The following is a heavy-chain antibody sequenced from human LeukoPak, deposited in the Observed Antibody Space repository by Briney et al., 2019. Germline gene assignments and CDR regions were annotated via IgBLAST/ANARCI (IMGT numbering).Heavy chain of an antibody. V-gene: IGHV3-74*01. CDR2: IKYDGSMT. D-gene: IGHD6-13*01. Sequence: PGGSLRLSCAASGFTFSTYWMHWVRQAPGKGLVWVSRIKYDGSMTTYGDSVKGRFSISRDNAKNTVDLQMNSLRAEDTAVYYCARVVLPYSSSWYKGAFDIWGQGTMVTVSS. CDR3: ARVVLPYSSSWYKGAFDI. CDR1: GFTFSTYW. J-gene: IGHJ3*02.